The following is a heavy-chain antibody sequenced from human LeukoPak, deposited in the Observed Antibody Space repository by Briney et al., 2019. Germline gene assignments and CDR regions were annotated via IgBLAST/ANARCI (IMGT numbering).Heavy chain of an antibody. Sequence: GGSLRLSCAASGFTFSSYSMNWVRQAPGKGLEWVSYISSSSSTIYYADSVKGRFTISRDNAKNSLYLQMNSLRTEDTALYYCAKALLGVPLIGWGQGTLVTVSS. CDR3: AKALLGVPLIG. CDR2: ISSSSSTI. V-gene: IGHV3-48*04. CDR1: GFTFSSYS. J-gene: IGHJ4*02. D-gene: IGHD3-9*01.